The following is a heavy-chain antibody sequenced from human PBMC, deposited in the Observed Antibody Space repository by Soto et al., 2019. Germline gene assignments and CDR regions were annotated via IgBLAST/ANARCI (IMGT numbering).Heavy chain of an antibody. CDR2: IITILAIA. D-gene: IGHD2-15*01. V-gene: IGHV1-69*02. J-gene: IGHJ2*01. Sequence: QVQLVQSGAGVKKPGSSLKVSCKASGGTVSSYTISWVRQAPGQGLEWMGRIITILAIANDAQKFEGRVTITADKSTSTAYMELSSLRSEDTAVYYCARGDCSGGSCYDWYFDLWGRGTLVTVSS. CDR1: GGTVSSYT. CDR3: ARGDCSGGSCYDWYFDL.